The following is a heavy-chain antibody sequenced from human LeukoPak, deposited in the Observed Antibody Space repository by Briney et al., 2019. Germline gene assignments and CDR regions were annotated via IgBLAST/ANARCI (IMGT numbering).Heavy chain of an antibody. Sequence: SETLSLTCAVYGGSFSSYYWGWIRQPPGKGLEWIESIYYSGSTYYNPSLKSRVTISVDTSKNQFSLKLSSVTAADTAVYYCARHRRYCSGGSCQYYFDYWGQGTLVTVSS. V-gene: IGHV4-39*01. CDR1: GGSFSSYY. D-gene: IGHD2-15*01. CDR3: ARHRRYCSGGSCQYYFDY. J-gene: IGHJ4*02. CDR2: IYYSGST.